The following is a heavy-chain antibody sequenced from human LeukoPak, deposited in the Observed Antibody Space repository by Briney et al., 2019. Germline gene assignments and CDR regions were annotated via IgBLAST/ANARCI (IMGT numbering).Heavy chain of an antibody. CDR3: TTDSWYGSYFDY. V-gene: IGHV3-15*01. J-gene: IGHJ4*02. CDR2: IKSKTDGGTT. CDR1: GFTFSNAW. D-gene: IGHD6-13*01. Sequence: GGSLRLSCAASGFTFSNAWMSWVRQAPGKGLEWVGRIKSKTDGGTTDYAAPMKGRFTISRDDSKNTLYLQMNSLKTEDTAVYYCTTDSWYGSYFDYWGQGTLVTVSS.